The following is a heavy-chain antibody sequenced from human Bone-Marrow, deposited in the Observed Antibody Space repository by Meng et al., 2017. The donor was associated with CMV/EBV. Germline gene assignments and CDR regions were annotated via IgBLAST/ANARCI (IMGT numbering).Heavy chain of an antibody. J-gene: IGHJ6*02. CDR1: GYTFTGYY. CDR2: INPNSGGT. D-gene: IGHD5-18*01. V-gene: IGHV1-2*02. CDR3: ARDCVDTAMAINYYYYGMDV. Sequence: ASVKVSCKASGYTFTGYYMHWVRQAPGQGLEWMGWINPNSGGTNYAQKFQGRVTMTRDTSISTAYMELSRLRSDDTAVYYCARDCVDTAMAINYYYYGMDVCGQGTTVTVSS.